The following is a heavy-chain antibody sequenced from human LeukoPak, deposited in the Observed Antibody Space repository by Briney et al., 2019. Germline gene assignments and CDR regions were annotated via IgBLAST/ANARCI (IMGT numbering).Heavy chain of an antibody. J-gene: IGHJ4*02. CDR2: VHYSGST. Sequence: PSETLSLTCTVSGGSINTYYWSWIRQPPGKGLEWIGYVHYSGSTNYNPSLESRVTISVDTSNNQFSLRLSSVTAADTAVYYCARVGSGSFDYWGQGTLVTVSS. CDR1: GGSINTYY. D-gene: IGHD6-19*01. V-gene: IGHV4-59*12. CDR3: ARVGSGSFDY.